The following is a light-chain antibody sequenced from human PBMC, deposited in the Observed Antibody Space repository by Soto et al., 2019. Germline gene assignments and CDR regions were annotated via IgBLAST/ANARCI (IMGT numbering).Light chain of an antibody. V-gene: IGLV2-8*01. J-gene: IGLJ1*01. CDR3: SSYAGSRYV. Sequence: LTQPPSASGSPGQSVTISCTGTSSDVGGYNYVSWYQQHPGKAPKLMIYEVSKRPSGVPDRFSGSKSGNTASLTVSGLQAEDEADYYCSSYAGSRYVFGTGTKVTVL. CDR1: SSDVGGYNY. CDR2: EVS.